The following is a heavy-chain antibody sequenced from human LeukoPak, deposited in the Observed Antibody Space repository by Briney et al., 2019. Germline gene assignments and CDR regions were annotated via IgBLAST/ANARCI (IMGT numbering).Heavy chain of an antibody. CDR2: ISYDGSNK. CDR3: AIPPYDSSPEDAFDI. D-gene: IGHD3-22*01. CDR1: GFTFSSYG. V-gene: IGHV3-30*03. J-gene: IGHJ3*02. Sequence: PGGSLRLSCAASGFTFSSYGMHWVRQAPGKGLEWVAVISYDGSNKYYADSVKGRFTISRDNSKNTLYLQMNSLRAEDTAVYYCAIPPYDSSPEDAFDIWGQGTMVTVSS.